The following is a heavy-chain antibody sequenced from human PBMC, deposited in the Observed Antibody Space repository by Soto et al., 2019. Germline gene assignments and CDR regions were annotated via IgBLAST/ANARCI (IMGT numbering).Heavy chain of an antibody. CDR2: IRSKAYGGTT. V-gene: IGHV3-49*04. J-gene: IGHJ4*02. Sequence: GVLRLSCTASVFTFGDYAMSWVRQAPGKGLEWVGFIRSKAYGGTTEYAASVKGRFTISRDDSKSIAYLQMNSLKTEDTAVYYCTRDDSSSWLRYWGQGTLVTVSS. CDR1: VFTFGDYA. D-gene: IGHD6-13*01. CDR3: TRDDSSSWLRY.